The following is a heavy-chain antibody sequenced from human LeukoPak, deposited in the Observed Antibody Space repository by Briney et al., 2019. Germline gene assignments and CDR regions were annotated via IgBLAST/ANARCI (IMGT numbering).Heavy chain of an antibody. CDR2: IASDGSST. CDR3: AKQGPVSAVRQTIAARLGYFDY. Sequence: GGSLRLSCAASGFTFSSYWMNWVRQAPGKGLVWVSRIASDGSSTTYADSVKGRFSISRDNAKNTLYLQMNSLRVEDTAVYYCAKQGPVSAVRQTIAARLGYFDYWGQGTLVTVSS. CDR1: GFTFSSYW. V-gene: IGHV3-74*01. D-gene: IGHD6-6*01. J-gene: IGHJ4*02.